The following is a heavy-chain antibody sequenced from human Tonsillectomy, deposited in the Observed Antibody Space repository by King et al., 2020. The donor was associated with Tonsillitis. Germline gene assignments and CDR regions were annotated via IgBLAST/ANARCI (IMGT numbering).Heavy chain of an antibody. D-gene: IGHD4-17*01. CDR1: GFTFSSNV. Sequence: VHLVESGGGVVQPGRSLRLSCAASGFTFSSNVMHWVRQAPGKGLEWVALISYDGTNKYYADSVKGRFTISRDNSKNTLYLQMNSLRAEDTAVYYCAGASLQYGDYEKTFDYWGQGTLVTVSS. V-gene: IGHV3-30-3*01. CDR3: AGASLQYGDYEKTFDY. J-gene: IGHJ4*02. CDR2: ISYDGTNK.